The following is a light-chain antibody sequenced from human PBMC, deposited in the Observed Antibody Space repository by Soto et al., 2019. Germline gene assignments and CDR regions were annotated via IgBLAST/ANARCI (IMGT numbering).Light chain of an antibody. CDR2: GGS. Sequence: EIQMTQSPSTLSASVGDRVTITCRASKSIGVYLAWYQQRPREAPKLLIYGGSSLESGVPSRFSGSGSGTEFTLTISRLQSADFATYYCHQYATSSPTFGQGTKLEI. CDR3: HQYATSSPT. CDR1: KSIGVY. J-gene: IGKJ2*01. V-gene: IGKV1-5*01.